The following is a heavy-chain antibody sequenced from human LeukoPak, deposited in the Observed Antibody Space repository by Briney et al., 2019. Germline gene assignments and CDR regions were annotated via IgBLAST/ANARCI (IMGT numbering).Heavy chain of an antibody. CDR1: GGSISSSSYY. Sequence: SETLSLTCTVSGGSISSSSYYWGWIRQPPGKGLEWIGSIYYSGSTYYNPSLKSRVTISVDTSKNQFSLKLSSVTAADTAVYYCARDPGYSSGYYYVFHAFDIWGQGTMVTVSS. D-gene: IGHD3-22*01. J-gene: IGHJ3*02. CDR3: ARDPGYSSGYYYVFHAFDI. V-gene: IGHV4-39*02. CDR2: IYYSGST.